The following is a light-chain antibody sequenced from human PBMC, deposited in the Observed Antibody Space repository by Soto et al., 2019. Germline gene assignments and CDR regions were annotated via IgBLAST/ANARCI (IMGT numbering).Light chain of an antibody. CDR3: QQYNNWPPIT. V-gene: IGKV3D-15*01. J-gene: IGKJ1*01. CDR1: QSISKS. Sequence: EVVMTQSPATLSLSPGERATLSCRAGQSISKSLAWYQQKPGQAPRLLIYDASNRATGIPARFSGSGSGTEFTLPISSLQSEDFAVYYCQQYNNWPPITFGQGTKVDIK. CDR2: DAS.